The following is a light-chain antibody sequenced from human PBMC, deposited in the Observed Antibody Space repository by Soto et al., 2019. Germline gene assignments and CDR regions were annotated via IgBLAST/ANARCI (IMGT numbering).Light chain of an antibody. V-gene: IGKV3-15*01. J-gene: IGKJ4*01. CDR3: QQYNNWPLT. CDR1: QTISTN. Sequence: EMLMTQSPATLSVSPGGRATLSCRASQTISTNLAWYQQKPGQAPRLLIYGASTRATGIPARFSGSGSGTEFTLTISSLQSEDFAVYYCQQYNNWPLTFGGGTKVAIK. CDR2: GAS.